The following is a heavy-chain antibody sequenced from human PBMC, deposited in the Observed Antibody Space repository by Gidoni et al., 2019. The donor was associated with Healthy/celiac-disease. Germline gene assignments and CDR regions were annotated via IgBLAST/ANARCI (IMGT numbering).Heavy chain of an antibody. CDR2: IYYSGST. D-gene: IGHD3-10*01. V-gene: IGHV4-59*08. CDR3: ARRMVRGWGYANDAFDI. Sequence: QVQLQESGPGLVKPSETLSLTCTVSGGSISSSYWSWIRQPPGKGLEWIGYIYYSGSTNYNPSRKSRVTISVDTSKNQFALKLSSVTAADTAVYYCARRMVRGWGYANDAFDIWGQGTMVTVSS. J-gene: IGHJ3*02. CDR1: GGSISSSY.